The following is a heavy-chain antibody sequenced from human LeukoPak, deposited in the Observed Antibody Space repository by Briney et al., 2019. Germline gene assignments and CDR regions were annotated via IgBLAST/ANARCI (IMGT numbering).Heavy chain of an antibody. V-gene: IGHV3-13*04. CDR1: VFSLSSHD. Sequence: PGGSLRLSCAASVFSLSSHDMHWVRQVTGTGLEWVSGICATGDTYYLCFVKGRFTISRENAKNALHLQMNSLRAGDTAVYYCARSGTTMTGDGLDIWGQGTMVTVSS. CDR2: ICATGDT. D-gene: IGHD4-17*01. CDR3: ARSGTTMTGDGLDI. J-gene: IGHJ3*02.